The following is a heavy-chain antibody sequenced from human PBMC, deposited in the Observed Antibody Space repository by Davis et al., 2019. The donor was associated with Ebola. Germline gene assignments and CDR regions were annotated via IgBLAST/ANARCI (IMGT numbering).Heavy chain of an antibody. V-gene: IGHV1-2*06. CDR3: ARESLIMGATDFDF. J-gene: IGHJ4*02. D-gene: IGHD1-26*01. CDR1: GYTFTGYH. Sequence: ASVKVSCKASGYTFTGYHMHWARQAPGQGLEWMGRINPNSGGTNYAQKFQGRVTMTRDTSISTAYMELSRLRSDDTAVYYCARESLIMGATDFDFWGQGTLVTVSS. CDR2: INPNSGGT.